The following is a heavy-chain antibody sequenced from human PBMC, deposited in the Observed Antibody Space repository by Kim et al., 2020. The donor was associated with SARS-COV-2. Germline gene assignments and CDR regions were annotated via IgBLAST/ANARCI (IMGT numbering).Heavy chain of an antibody. CDR1: GLTFTSSA. V-gene: IGHV3-23*01. CDR2: ITSSGGST. D-gene: IGHD1-26*01. CDR3: AKEGSGSSYSFDF. Sequence: GGSLRLSCSASGLTFTSSAMRWVRQTPGKGLEWVSTITSSGGSTYYADSVKGRFTISRDNSKNTLYLQMNSLRAEDTAIYYCAKEGSGSSYSFDFWGQGTLVTVSS. J-gene: IGHJ4*02.